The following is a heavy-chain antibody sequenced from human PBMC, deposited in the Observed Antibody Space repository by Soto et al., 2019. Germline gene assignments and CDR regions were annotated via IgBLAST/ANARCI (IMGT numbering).Heavy chain of an antibody. CDR3: ARSREFDY. CDR1: VGSLSGATYS. J-gene: IGHJ4*02. CDR2: IFPSGTT. V-gene: IGHV4-30-2*01. Sequence: LSLTCGVSVGSLSGATYSWNWIRQPPGKGLEWIGYIFPSGTTYYNPSLKSRVTISIDVSKNQFSLSLRSLTAADTAVYYCARSREFDYWSQGTLVTVSS.